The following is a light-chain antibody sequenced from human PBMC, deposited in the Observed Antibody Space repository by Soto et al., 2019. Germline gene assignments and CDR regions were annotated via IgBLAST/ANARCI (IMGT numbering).Light chain of an antibody. CDR3: SSYTSSSTLEAV. J-gene: IGLJ7*01. Sequence: QSALTQPASVSGSPGQSITISCTGTSSDVGGYNYVSWYQQHPGKAPKLMIYDVSNRPSGVSNRFSGSKFGNTASLTISGLQAEDEADYYCSSYTSSSTLEAVFGTGTQLTVL. CDR2: DVS. V-gene: IGLV2-14*01. CDR1: SSDVGGYNY.